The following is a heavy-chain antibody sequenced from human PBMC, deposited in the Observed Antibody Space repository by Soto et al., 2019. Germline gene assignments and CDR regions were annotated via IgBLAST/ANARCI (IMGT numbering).Heavy chain of an antibody. D-gene: IGHD6-13*01. Sequence: SETLSLTCAVYGGSFSGYYWSWIRQPPGKGLEWIGEINHSGSTNYNPSLKSRVTISVDTSKNQFSLKLSSVTAADTAVYYCARGLAAATLPNYYYYYMDVWGKGTTVTVSS. J-gene: IGHJ6*03. CDR2: INHSGST. V-gene: IGHV4-34*01. CDR3: ARGLAAATLPNYYYYYMDV. CDR1: GGSFSGYY.